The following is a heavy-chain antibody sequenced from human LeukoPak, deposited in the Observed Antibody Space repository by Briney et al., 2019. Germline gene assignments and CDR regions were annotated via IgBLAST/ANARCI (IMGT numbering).Heavy chain of an antibody. D-gene: IGHD5-24*01. Sequence: GGSLRLSCAASGFTFSSYWMSWVRQAPGEGLEWVSVIFSGGNTYYADSVKGRFTISRDNSKNTLYLQMNSLRAEDTAVYYCARGGGYNSADSWGQGTLVTVSS. J-gene: IGHJ4*02. V-gene: IGHV3-53*01. CDR2: IFSGGNT. CDR1: GFTFSSYW. CDR3: ARGGGYNSADS.